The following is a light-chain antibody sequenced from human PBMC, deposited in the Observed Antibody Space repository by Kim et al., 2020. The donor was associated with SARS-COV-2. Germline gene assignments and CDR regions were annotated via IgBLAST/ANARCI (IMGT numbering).Light chain of an antibody. V-gene: IGLV3-19*01. J-gene: IGLJ3*02. CDR2: GKN. CDR1: SLRRNY. Sequence: SSELTQDPAVSVALGQTVRITCQGDSLRRNYASWYQQKSGQAPVLVIYGKNNRPSGIPDRASGSSSGNTASLTITGAQAEDEADYYCHSRDSSNNHLFGGGTQLTVL. CDR3: HSRDSSNNHL.